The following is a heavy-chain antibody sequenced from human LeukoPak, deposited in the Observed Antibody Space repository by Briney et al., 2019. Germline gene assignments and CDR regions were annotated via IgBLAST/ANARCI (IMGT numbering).Heavy chain of an antibody. J-gene: IGHJ6*03. CDR2: ISSSRSDI. CDR1: GFTFSSYS. Sequence: AGGSLRLSCAASGFTFSSYSMNWVRQAPGKGVEWVSSISSSRSDIFYADSVKGRFTISRDNAKNSLYLQMNSPRSQGTGVYYFARSPVAGTSYYYYMDVWRKGNTVTISS. CDR3: ARSPVAGTSYYYYMDV. V-gene: IGHV3-21*03. D-gene: IGHD6-19*01.